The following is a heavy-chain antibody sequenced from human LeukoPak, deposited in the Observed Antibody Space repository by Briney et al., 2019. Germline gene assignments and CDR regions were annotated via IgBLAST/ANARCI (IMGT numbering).Heavy chain of an antibody. D-gene: IGHD3-16*01. CDR2: IYTSGST. V-gene: IGHV4-61*02. J-gene: IGHJ4*02. CDR1: GGSISSGSYY. Sequence: SQTLSLTCTVSGGSISSGSYYWSWIRQPAGKGLEWIGRIYTSGSTNYNPSLKSRVTISVDTSKNQFSLKLSSVTAADTAVYHCARVADSWGFDYWGQGTLVTVSS. CDR3: ARVADSWGFDY.